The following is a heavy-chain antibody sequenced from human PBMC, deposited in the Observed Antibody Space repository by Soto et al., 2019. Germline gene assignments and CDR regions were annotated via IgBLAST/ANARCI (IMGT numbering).Heavy chain of an antibody. J-gene: IGHJ4*02. CDR1: GFTFSSYG. CDR2: ISYDGSNK. CDR3: AKGSGDY. Sequence: HPGGSLRLSCAASGFTFSSYGMHWVRQAPGKGLEWVAVISYDGSNKYYADSVKGRFTISRDNSKNTLYPQMNSLRAEDTAVYYCAKGSGDYWGQGTLVTVSS. V-gene: IGHV3-30*18.